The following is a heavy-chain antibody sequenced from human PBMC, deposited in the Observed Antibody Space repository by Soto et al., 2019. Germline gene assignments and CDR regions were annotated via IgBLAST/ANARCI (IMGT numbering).Heavy chain of an antibody. D-gene: IGHD2-8*01. CDR1: GGSISSYY. CDR3: AGIYCTNGVCYTPYYYYGMDV. V-gene: IGHV4-59*01. J-gene: IGHJ6*02. Sequence: LSLTCTVSGGSISSYYWSWIRQPPGKGLEWIGYIYYSGSTNYNPSLKSRVTISVDTSKNQFSLKLSSVTAADTAVYYCAGIYCTNGVCYTPYYYYGMDVWGQGTTVTVSS. CDR2: IYYSGST.